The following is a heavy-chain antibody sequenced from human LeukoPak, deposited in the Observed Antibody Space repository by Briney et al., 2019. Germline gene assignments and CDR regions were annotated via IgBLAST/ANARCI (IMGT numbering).Heavy chain of an antibody. CDR3: ARALLGRYCSGGSCYSFGY. V-gene: IGHV1-18*04. CDR2: ISAYNGNT. Sequence: ALVKVSCKASGYTFTSYGISWVRQAPGQGLEWMGWISAYNGNTNYAQKLQGRVTMTTDTSTSTAYMELRSLRSDDTAVYYCARALLGRYCSGGSCYSFGYWGQGTLVTVSS. D-gene: IGHD2-15*01. CDR1: GYTFTSYG. J-gene: IGHJ4*02.